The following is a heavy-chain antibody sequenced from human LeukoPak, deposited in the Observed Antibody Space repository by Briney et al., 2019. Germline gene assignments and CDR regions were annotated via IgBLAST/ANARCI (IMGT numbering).Heavy chain of an antibody. D-gene: IGHD3-22*01. V-gene: IGHV3-9*03. CDR1: GFTFDDYA. CDR2: ISWNSGSI. J-gene: IGHJ3*02. Sequence: GRSLRLSCAASGFTFDDYAMHWVRQAPGKGLEWVSGISWNSGSIGYADSVKGRFTISRDNAKYSLYLQMNSLRAEDMALYYCAKASKDSSGYSNDAFDIWGQGTMVTVSS. CDR3: AKASKDSSGYSNDAFDI.